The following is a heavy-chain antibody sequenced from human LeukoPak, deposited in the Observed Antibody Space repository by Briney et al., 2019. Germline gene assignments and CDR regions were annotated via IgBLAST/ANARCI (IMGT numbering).Heavy chain of an antibody. CDR3: AREAGHYCSGGSCYSEGAFDI. CDR1: GFTVSSNY. CDR2: IYSGSST. V-gene: IGHV3-53*01. Sequence: GGSLRLSCAASGFTVSSNYMSWVRQAPGKGLEWVSLIYSGSSTYYADSVKGRFTVSRDNSKNTLYLQMNSLRAEDTAVYYCAREAGHYCSGGSCYSEGAFDIWGQGTMVTVSS. D-gene: IGHD2-15*01. J-gene: IGHJ3*02.